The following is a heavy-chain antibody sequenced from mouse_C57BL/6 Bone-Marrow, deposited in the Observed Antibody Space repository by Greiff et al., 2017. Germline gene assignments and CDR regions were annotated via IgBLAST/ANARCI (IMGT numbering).Heavy chain of an antibody. CDR2: IDPSDSYT. Sequence: VQLQQPGAELVRPGTSVKLSCKASGYTFTSYWMHWVKQRPGQGLEWIGVIDPSDSYTNYNQKFKGKATLTVDTSSSTAYMQLSSLTSEDSAVFDCASDPLYSSWFAYWGQGTLVTVSA. J-gene: IGHJ3*01. V-gene: IGHV1-59*01. D-gene: IGHD6-1*01. CDR1: GYTFTSYW. CDR3: ASDPLYSSWFAY.